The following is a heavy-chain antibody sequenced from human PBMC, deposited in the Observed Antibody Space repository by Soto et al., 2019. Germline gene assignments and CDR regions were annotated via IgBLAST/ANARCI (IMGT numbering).Heavy chain of an antibody. CDR2: ISDDGDST. CDR1: GFTFSDNA. J-gene: IGHJ6*02. Sequence: EVQLLESGGGLVQPGGSLRLSCGASGFTFSDNAMTWVRQAPGKGLEWVSSISDDGDSTYYADSVKGRFTISRDNSKNTLFLQMSSLGAEDTAVYYCAKSPSTAVNYGLDVWGQGTSVTVSS. V-gene: IGHV3-23*01. D-gene: IGHD2-2*01. CDR3: AKSPSTAVNYGLDV.